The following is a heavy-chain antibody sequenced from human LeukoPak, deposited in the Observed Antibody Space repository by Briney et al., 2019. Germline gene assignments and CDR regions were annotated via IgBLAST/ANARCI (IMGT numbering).Heavy chain of an antibody. CDR1: GYTFTEYY. CDR2: INPNSRST. V-gene: IGHV1-2*02. CDR3: ARRARENSGDAFDI. Sequence: ASVKVSLTSSGYTFTEYYINWVRQAPGQGLEWMGWINPNSRSTDSAQKFQGRFSMTRDTSISTAYMELSRLRSDDTAVYYCARRARENSGDAFDIWGQGTLVTVSS. J-gene: IGHJ3*02. D-gene: IGHD6-25*01.